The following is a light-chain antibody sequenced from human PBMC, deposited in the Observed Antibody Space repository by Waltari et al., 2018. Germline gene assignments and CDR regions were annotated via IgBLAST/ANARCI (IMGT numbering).Light chain of an antibody. V-gene: IGKV3-20*01. CDR1: QYVSSTY. Sequence: EIVLTQSPGTLSLSPGERATLSCRASQYVSSTYLAWYQHKPGQAPGLLMYGAFGRATGVPDRFSGSGSGTDFTLSISGLEPEDFAVYYCQQYGSPITFGQGTRLEIK. J-gene: IGKJ5*01. CDR3: QQYGSPIT. CDR2: GAF.